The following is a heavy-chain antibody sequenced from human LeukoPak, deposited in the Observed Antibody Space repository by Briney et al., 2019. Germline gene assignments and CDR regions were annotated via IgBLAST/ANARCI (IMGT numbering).Heavy chain of an antibody. D-gene: IGHD6-13*01. J-gene: IGHJ4*02. CDR3: ARDIYSSSWNFDY. Sequence: GGSLRLSCAGSAFTFSSSIMNWVRQAPGKGLEWLSSISSSSSYIYYADSVKGRFTISRDNAKNSLYLQMNSLRAEDTAVYYCARDIYSSSWNFDYWGQGTLVTVSS. CDR1: AFTFSSSI. V-gene: IGHV3-21*01. CDR2: ISSSSSYI.